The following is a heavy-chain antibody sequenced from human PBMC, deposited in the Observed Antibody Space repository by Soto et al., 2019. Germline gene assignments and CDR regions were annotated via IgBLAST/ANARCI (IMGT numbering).Heavy chain of an antibody. V-gene: IGHV3-23*01. CDR1: GFTFNNYA. J-gene: IGHJ4*02. Sequence: EVQLLESGGGLVQPGASLRLSCAASGFTFNNYAMTWVRQAPGKGLEWVSAISGGGDTTSYADSVKGRFTVSRDGSKNTLYLQMRSLRAEDTALYYCAKGRGGSGSLTPRVDLWGQGTLVTVSS. CDR3: AKGRGGSGSLTPRVDL. CDR2: ISGGGDTT. D-gene: IGHD3-10*01.